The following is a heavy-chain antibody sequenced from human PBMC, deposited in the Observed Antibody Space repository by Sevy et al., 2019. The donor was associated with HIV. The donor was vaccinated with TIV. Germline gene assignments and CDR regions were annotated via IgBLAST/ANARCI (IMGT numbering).Heavy chain of an antibody. Sequence: SETLSLTCTVSGGSVSSGSYYWSWIRQPPGKGLEWIGYIYYSGSTNYNPSLKSRVTISVDTSKNQFSLKLSSVTAADTAVYYCARLAQVVPAAISDYFDYWGQGTLVTVSS. D-gene: IGHD2-2*01. V-gene: IGHV4-61*01. CDR3: ARLAQVVPAAISDYFDY. CDR2: IYYSGST. CDR1: GGSVSSGSYY. J-gene: IGHJ4*02.